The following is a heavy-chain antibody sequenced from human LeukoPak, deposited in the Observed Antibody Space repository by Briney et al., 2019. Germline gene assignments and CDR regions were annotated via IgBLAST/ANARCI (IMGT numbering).Heavy chain of an antibody. V-gene: IGHV4-61*01. J-gene: IGHJ4*02. CDR3: ARGGSYYYGSGSYSRSLFDY. Sequence: SETLSLTCTVSGGSVSSGSYYWSWIRQPPGKGLEWIGYIYYSGSTNYNPSLKSRVTISVATSKTQFSLKLSSVPAADTAVYYCARGGSYYYGSGSYSRSLFDYWGQGTLVTVSS. CDR1: GGSVSSGSYY. CDR2: IYYSGST. D-gene: IGHD3-10*01.